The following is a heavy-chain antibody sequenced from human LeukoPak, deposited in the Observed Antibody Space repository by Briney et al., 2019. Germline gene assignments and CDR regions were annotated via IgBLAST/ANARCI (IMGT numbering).Heavy chain of an antibody. CDR1: GGTFSSYA. V-gene: IGHV1-69*13. Sequence: SVKVSCKASGGTFSSYAISWVRQAPGQGLEWMGGIIPIFGTANYAQKFQGRVTITADESTSTAYTELSSLRSEDTAVYYCVRYGDYGTWGQGTLVTVSS. CDR3: VRYGDYGT. CDR2: IIPIFGTA. J-gene: IGHJ4*02. D-gene: IGHD4-17*01.